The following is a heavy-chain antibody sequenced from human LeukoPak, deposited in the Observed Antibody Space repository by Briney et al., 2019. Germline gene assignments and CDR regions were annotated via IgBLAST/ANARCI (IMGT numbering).Heavy chain of an antibody. CDR2: IIPVFGTS. J-gene: IGHJ4*02. V-gene: IGHV1-69*13. D-gene: IGHD3-3*01. CDR1: GGTFNNYA. Sequence: ASVKVSCKAPGGTFNNYAISWVRQAPGQGLEWMGGIIPVFGTSNYAQKFQGRVTITADESTTTAYMELSSLRSEDTAVYYCASPARYYDFWRGYPTFDYWGQGTLVTVSS. CDR3: ASPARYYDFWRGYPTFDY.